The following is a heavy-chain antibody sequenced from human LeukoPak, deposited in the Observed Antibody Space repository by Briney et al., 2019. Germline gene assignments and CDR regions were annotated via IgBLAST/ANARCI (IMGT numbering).Heavy chain of an antibody. V-gene: IGHV3-23*01. D-gene: IGHD3-9*01. CDR3: AKWGDYDVLTGYYVSDY. CDR2: ITGSGGNT. Sequence: GGSLRLSCVASGFTFSNYAMSWVRQAPGKGLEWVSAITGSGGNTYYADSVKGRFTISRDNSKNTVFLQMNSLRAEDTAVYYCAKWGDYDVLTGYYVSDYWGQGTLVTGSS. CDR1: GFTFSNYA. J-gene: IGHJ4*02.